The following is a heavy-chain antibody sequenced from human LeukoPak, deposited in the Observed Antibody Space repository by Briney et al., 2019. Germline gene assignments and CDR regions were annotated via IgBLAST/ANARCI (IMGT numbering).Heavy chain of an antibody. Sequence: PSETLSLTCAVSGASISSPNWWSWVRQSPGKGLEWIGEIFHSGTTRYKASLESRVTMLLDKSKNQFSLRLNSVTAADTAVYFCARLRLSGGSFSVGWFDPWGQGIQITVSS. CDR1: GASISSPNW. D-gene: IGHD1-26*01. J-gene: IGHJ5*02. CDR3: ARLRLSGGSFSVGWFDP. V-gene: IGHV4-4*02. CDR2: IFHSGTT.